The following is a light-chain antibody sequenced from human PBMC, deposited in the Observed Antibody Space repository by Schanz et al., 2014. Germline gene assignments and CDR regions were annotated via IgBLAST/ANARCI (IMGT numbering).Light chain of an antibody. CDR2: EGS. CDR1: SSDVGSYNL. CDR3: SSYTSSSTLYV. V-gene: IGLV2-14*02. J-gene: IGLJ1*01. Sequence: HSALTQPASVSGSPGQSITISCTGTSSDVGSYNLVSWYQQHPGKAPKLMIYEGSKRPSGVSNRFSGSKSGNTASLTISGLQAEDEADYYCSSYTSSSTLYVFGTGTKLTVL.